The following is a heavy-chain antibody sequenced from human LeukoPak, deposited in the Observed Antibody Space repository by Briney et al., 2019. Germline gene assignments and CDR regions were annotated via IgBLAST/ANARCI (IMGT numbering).Heavy chain of an antibody. J-gene: IGHJ4*02. CDR3: AKDAGFTFFDY. CDR2: ISYDGSNK. CDR1: GFTFSSYG. V-gene: IGHV3-30*18. Sequence: GGSLRLSCAASGFTFSSYGMHWVRQAPGKGLEWVAVISYDGSNKYYADSVKGRFTISRDNSKNTLYLQMNSLRAEDTAVYYCAKDAGFTFFDYWGQGTLVTVSS.